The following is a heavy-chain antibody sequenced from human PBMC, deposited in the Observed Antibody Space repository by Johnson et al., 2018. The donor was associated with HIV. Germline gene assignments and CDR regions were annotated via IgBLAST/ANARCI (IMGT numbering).Heavy chain of an antibody. CDR2: ISGSGGST. CDR3: ARAPHDAFDV. CDR1: GFIFSSYG. Sequence: VQLVESGGGVVQRGGSLRLACAASGFIFSSYGMHWVRQAPGKGLEWVSAISGSGGSTYYADSVKGRFTISRDNSKNTLYLQMNSLRAEDTAVYYCARAPHDAFDVWGQGTMVTVSS. J-gene: IGHJ3*01. V-gene: IGHV3-23*04.